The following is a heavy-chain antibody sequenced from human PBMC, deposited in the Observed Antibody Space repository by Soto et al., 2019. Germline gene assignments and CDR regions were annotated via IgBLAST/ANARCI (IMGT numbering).Heavy chain of an antibody. V-gene: IGHV1-18*01. J-gene: IGHJ4*02. CDR1: GYTFTSYG. Sequence: QVHLVQSGAEVKKPGASVKVSCKASGYTFTSYGITWVRQAPGQGLEWMGWISAHNGNTDYAQKLQGRVIVTRDTSTSPAYMELRSLRSDDTAVYYCARGRYGDYWGQGAPVTVSS. CDR3: ARGRYGDY. D-gene: IGHD1-1*01. CDR2: ISAHNGNT.